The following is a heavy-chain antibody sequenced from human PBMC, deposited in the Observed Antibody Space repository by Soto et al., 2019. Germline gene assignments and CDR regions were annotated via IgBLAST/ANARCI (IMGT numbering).Heavy chain of an antibody. CDR3: VRDYYDTSGYPNTFDM. J-gene: IGHJ3*02. V-gene: IGHV3-21*01. CDR2: IGSRTSDI. D-gene: IGHD3-22*01. Sequence: SLRLSCVTSGFTFSRNTMNWVRQAPGKGLEWVASIGSRTSDIYYADSVKGRFTISRDNAKNSLYLDLTRLRAEDTAVYFCVRDYYDTSGYPNTFDMWGQGTMVTVSS. CDR1: GFTFSRNT.